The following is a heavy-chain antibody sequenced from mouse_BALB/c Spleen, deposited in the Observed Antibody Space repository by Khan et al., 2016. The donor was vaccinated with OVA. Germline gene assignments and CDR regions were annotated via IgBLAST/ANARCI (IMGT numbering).Heavy chain of an antibody. J-gene: IGHJ4*01. D-gene: IGHD2-14*01. Sequence: QVQLKESGPGLVAPSQSLSIACTVSGFSLSRYNIHWVRQTQGKGLEWLGMIWGDGSKDYYSALKSRLSISKDTSKSQAFLIMNSLQPDDTAMYYCARSYYRYDGYYAMDYWGQGTSVTVSS. CDR1: GFSLSRYN. CDR3: ARSYYRYDGYYAMDY. CDR2: IWGDGSK. V-gene: IGHV2-6-4*01.